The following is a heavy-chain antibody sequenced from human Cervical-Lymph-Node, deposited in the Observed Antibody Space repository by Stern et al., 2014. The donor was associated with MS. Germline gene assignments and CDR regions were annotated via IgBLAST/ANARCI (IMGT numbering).Heavy chain of an antibody. Sequence: VQLVESGGDLVKPGGSLSLSCAASGFPFGNAGMSWVRQAPGKGLEWVGRIIREIERGTTDYAAHVKGRITISRDDSENKLYLQMNSLKTEDTAVYYCTTLGGYPIDYWGQGTLVTVSS. CDR3: TTLGGYPIDY. V-gene: IGHV3-15*01. CDR2: IIREIERGTT. J-gene: IGHJ4*02. D-gene: IGHD5-12*01. CDR1: GFPFGNAG.